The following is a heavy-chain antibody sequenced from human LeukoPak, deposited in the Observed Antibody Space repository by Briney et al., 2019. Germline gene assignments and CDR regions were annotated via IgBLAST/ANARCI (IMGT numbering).Heavy chain of an antibody. CDR2: ISNSSSYI. D-gene: IGHD3-10*01. CDR3: ARDSGAMVRGVGGYYHYMDV. Sequence: GGSLRLSCAASGFTFSSYSMNWVRQAPGKGLEWVSSISNSSSYIYYADSVKGRFTISRDNAKNSLYLQMNSLRAEDTAVYYCARDSGAMVRGVGGYYHYMDVWGKGTTVTISS. J-gene: IGHJ6*03. CDR1: GFTFSSYS. V-gene: IGHV3-21*01.